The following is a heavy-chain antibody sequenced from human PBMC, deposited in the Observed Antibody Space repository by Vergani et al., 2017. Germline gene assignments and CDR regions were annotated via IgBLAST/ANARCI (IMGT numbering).Heavy chain of an antibody. CDR3: ARGNWNDGFNSYYYMDV. CDR2: IKEDGGEK. D-gene: IGHD1-1*01. Sequence: EAQLVESGGGLVQPGGSLRLSCAASGFAFNTYWMTWFRQAPGKGLEWVAKIKEDGGEKYYADSVKGRFIISRDNLKKSLYLQMNSLRAEDTAVYYCARGNWNDGFNSYYYMDVWGKGTTVTVSS. CDR1: GFAFNTYW. J-gene: IGHJ6*03. V-gene: IGHV3-7*03.